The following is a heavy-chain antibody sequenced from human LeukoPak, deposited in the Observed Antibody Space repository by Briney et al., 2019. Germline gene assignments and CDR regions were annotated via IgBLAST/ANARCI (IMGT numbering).Heavy chain of an antibody. V-gene: IGHV3-74*01. CDR1: GFTFSSYW. CDR2: INSDGSST. J-gene: IGHJ4*02. D-gene: IGHD3-3*01. CDR3: ARARVGSITIFGVVYYFDY. Sequence: PGGSLRLSCAASGFTFSSYWMHWVRQAPGKGLVWVSRINSDGSSTSYADSVKGRFTISRDNAKNTLYLQMNSLRAEDTAVYYCARARVGSITIFGVVYYFDYWGQGTLVTVSS.